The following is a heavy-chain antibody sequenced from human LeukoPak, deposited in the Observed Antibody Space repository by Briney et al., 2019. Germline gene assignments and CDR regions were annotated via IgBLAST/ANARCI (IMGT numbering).Heavy chain of an antibody. Sequence: GGSLRLSCAASGFTFSIYEVIWLRQATGKGVEWVSYMMGSGSTIYYADCVRGRFTISRDHAKNSLYLQMNSPRAEDTAVYYCARVPIVVGKDGAFAYWGQGTLVTVPS. D-gene: IGHD2-21*01. CDR3: ARVPIVVGKDGAFAY. CDR1: GFTFSIYE. CDR2: MMGSGSTI. J-gene: IGHJ4*02. V-gene: IGHV3-48*03.